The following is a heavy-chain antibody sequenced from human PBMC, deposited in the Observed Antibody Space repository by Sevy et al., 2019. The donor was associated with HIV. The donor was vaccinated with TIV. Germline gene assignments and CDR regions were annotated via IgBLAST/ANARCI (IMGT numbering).Heavy chain of an antibody. V-gene: IGHV3-74*01. CDR3: ARGVRGYSEKKINWFDP. Sequence: GGSLRLSCVASGFTFSSYWMHWVRQAPGKGLVWVSRINSDGSSTSYADSVKGRFTISRDNAKNTLYLQMNSLRAEDTAVYYCARGVRGYSEKKINWFDPWGQGTLVTVSS. J-gene: IGHJ5*02. CDR1: GFTFSSYW. D-gene: IGHD3-10*01. CDR2: INSDGSST.